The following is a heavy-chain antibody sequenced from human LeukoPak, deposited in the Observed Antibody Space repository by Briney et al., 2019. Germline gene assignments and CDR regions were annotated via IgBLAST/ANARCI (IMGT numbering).Heavy chain of an antibody. Sequence: GGSLRLSCAASGFTFSSFNMNWVRHTPGKGLEWISYISSSSSTIYYADSVKGRFTISRDNAKSSLCLQMNSLRDEDTAVYYCARYPSVAATGWGRWFDHWGQGTLVTVSS. CDR1: GFTFSSFN. V-gene: IGHV3-48*02. J-gene: IGHJ5*02. CDR2: ISSSSSTI. CDR3: ARYPSVAATGWGRWFDH. D-gene: IGHD6-13*01.